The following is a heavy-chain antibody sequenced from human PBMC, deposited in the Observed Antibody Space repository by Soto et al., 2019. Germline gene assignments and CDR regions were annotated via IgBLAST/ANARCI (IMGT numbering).Heavy chain of an antibody. CDR3: AAAVVESAFDF. D-gene: IGHD2-15*01. CDR1: GFSLSTTGVG. Sequence: QITLKESGPTLVKPPQTLTLTCTFSGFSLSTTGVGVGWVRQPPGKALEWLTLIYWDDDKRYSPSLKNRLTIIKDTSNNPGVLTMTNVDPVDTATYYGAAAVVESAFDFWGQGTMVTVSS. CDR2: IYWDDDK. V-gene: IGHV2-5*02. J-gene: IGHJ3*01.